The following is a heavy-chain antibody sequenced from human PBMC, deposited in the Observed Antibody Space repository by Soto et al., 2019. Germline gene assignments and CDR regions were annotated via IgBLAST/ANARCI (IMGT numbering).Heavy chain of an antibody. Sequence: SETLSLTCAVYGGSFSGYYWSWIRQPPGKGLEWIGEINHSGSTNYNPCLKSRVTISVETSRNQFSLKLSSVTAADTAVYYCARGVLLFSITGTTGRCFDPWGQGTLVTVSS. D-gene: IGHD1-20*01. CDR3: ARGVLLFSITGTTGRCFDP. CDR1: GGSFSGYY. J-gene: IGHJ5*02. V-gene: IGHV4-34*01. CDR2: INHSGST.